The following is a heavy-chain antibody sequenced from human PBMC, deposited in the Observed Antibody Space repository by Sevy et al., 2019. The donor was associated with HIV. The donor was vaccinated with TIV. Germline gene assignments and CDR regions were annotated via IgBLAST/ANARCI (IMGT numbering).Heavy chain of an antibody. D-gene: IGHD3-16*01. Sequence: GGSLRLSCGASGFIFNRHGMHCVRQAPGKGLEWVAVISNDGSDKQYADSVKGRFTISRDNSRDTLYLQMNNLRVEDTAVYYCPNSWGRYAGSTRLYYHYVMGVWGQGTMVTVSS. CDR2: ISNDGSDK. CDR1: GFIFNRHG. V-gene: IGHV3-30*18. CDR3: PNSWGRYAGSTRLYYHYVMGV. J-gene: IGHJ6*02.